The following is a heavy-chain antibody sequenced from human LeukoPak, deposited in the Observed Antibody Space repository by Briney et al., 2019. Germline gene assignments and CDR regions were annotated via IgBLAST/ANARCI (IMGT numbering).Heavy chain of an antibody. CDR2: IYYSGST. D-gene: IGHD3-10*01. CDR1: GGSISSYY. Sequence: KPSETLSLTCTVSGGSISSYYWRWIRQPPGKGPEWLGYIYYSGSTNYNPSLKSRVTISVDTSKNQFSLKLSSVTAADTAVYYCARSGRPLTYYYGSGSYRNWFDPWGQGTLVTVSS. V-gene: IGHV4-59*01. CDR3: ARSGRPLTYYYGSGSYRNWFDP. J-gene: IGHJ5*02.